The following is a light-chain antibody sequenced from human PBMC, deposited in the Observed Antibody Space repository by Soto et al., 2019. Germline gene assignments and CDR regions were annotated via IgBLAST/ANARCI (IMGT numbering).Light chain of an antibody. Sequence: IQMTQSPSSLSASVGDRVTITCQASQDIAKNLNWYQQKPGKAPKLLIYDASSLQTGVPSRFSGSGSATHYTLTIRSLQYEDIATYSCQQYANLLPITVGQAKRLEIK. CDR3: QQYANLLPIT. J-gene: IGKJ5*01. CDR1: QDIAKN. V-gene: IGKV1-33*01. CDR2: DAS.